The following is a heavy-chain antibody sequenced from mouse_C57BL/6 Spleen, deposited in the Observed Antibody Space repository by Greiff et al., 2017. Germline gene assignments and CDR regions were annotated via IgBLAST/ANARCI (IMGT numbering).Heavy chain of an antibody. V-gene: IGHV1-19*01. CDR3: ARGRTTVGAMDY. D-gene: IGHD1-1*01. Sequence: VQLQQSGPVLVKPGASVKMSCKASGYTFTDYYMNWAKQSHGKSLEWIGVINPYNGGTSYNQKFKGKATLTVDKSSSTAYMELNSLTSEDSAVYYCARGRTTVGAMDYWGQGTSVTVSS. CDR1: GYTFTDYY. CDR2: INPYNGGT. J-gene: IGHJ4*01.